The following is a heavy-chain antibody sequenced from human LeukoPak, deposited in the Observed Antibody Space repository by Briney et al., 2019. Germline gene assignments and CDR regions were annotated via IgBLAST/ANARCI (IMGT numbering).Heavy chain of an antibody. D-gene: IGHD5-12*01. V-gene: IGHV4-59*01. J-gene: IGHJ4*02. CDR1: GGSFSGYY. CDR3: ARQTGYSGYDLFDS. CDR2: IYYSGST. Sequence: PSETLSLTCAVYGGSFSGYYWSWIRQPPGKGLEWIGYIYYSGSTNYNPSLKSRVTISVDTSKNQFSLKLSSVTAADTAVYYCARQTGYSGYDLFDSWDQGTLVTVSS.